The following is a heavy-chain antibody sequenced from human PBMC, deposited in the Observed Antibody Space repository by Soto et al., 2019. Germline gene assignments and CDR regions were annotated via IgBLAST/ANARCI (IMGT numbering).Heavy chain of an antibody. CDR3: TADTYTAVVRDQDY. CDR2: ISWDGGST. V-gene: IGHV3-43*01. J-gene: IGHJ4*02. Sequence: GGSLRLSCAASGFTFDDYTMHWVRQAPGKGLEWVSLISWDGGSTYYADSVKGRFTISRDNSKNSLYLQMNSLRTEDTALYYCTADTYTAVVRDQDYWGQGTLVTVSS. CDR1: GFTFDDYT. D-gene: IGHD6-19*01.